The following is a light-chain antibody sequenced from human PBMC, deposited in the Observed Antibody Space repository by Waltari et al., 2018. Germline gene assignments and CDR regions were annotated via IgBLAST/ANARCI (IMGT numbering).Light chain of an antibody. CDR2: KAS. Sequence: IQVTQSPSTLSASVGDRVTITCRATQSISNRLAWYQQKPGKAPKLLIYKASTLESGVPSRFSGSGSGTEFTLTISSLQPEDFAVYYCQQRHNWPLTFGGGTKVEIK. CDR1: QSISNR. V-gene: IGKV1-5*01. CDR3: QQRHNWPLT. J-gene: IGKJ4*01.